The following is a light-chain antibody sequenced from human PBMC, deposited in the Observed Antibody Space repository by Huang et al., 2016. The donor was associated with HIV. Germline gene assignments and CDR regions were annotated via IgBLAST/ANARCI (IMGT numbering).Light chain of an antibody. V-gene: IGKV4-1*01. J-gene: IGKJ2*02. CDR2: WAT. CDR3: QQYYSTPCT. Sequence: IVMTQSPDSLTVSVGGRATFECRSSQNIFYSTTRKNYLAWYQQKPGQSPQLLIYWATARESGIPDRVTGSGSETDFTLTINNVQAEDVAIYYCQQYYSTPCTFGQGTRLEI. CDR1: QNIFYSTTRKNY.